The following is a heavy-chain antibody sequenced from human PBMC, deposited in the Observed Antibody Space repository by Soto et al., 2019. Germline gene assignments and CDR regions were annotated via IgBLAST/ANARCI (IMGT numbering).Heavy chain of an antibody. Sequence: GGSLRLSCAASGFTFSNAWMNWVRQAPGKGLEWVGRIKSKTDGGTTDYAAPVKGRFTISRDDSKNTLYLQMNSLKTEDTAVYYCTTDGYGDSELDDYYYYGMDVWGQGTTVTVSS. J-gene: IGHJ6*02. V-gene: IGHV3-15*07. CDR2: IKSKTDGGTT. CDR3: TTDGYGDSELDDYYYYGMDV. CDR1: GFTFSNAW. D-gene: IGHD4-17*01.